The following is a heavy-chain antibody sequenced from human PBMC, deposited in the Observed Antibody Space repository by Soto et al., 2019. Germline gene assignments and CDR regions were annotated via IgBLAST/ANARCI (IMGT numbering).Heavy chain of an antibody. V-gene: IGHV3-23*01. J-gene: IGHJ6*02. D-gene: IGHD3-10*01. Sequence: GGSLRLSCAASGFTFSSYAMSWVRQAPGKGLEWVSAISGSGGSTYYADSVKGRFTISRDNSKNTLYLQMNSLRAEDTAVYYCAKRGRSQIYYYYGMDVWGQGTTVTVPS. CDR1: GFTFSSYA. CDR2: ISGSGGST. CDR3: AKRGRSQIYYYYGMDV.